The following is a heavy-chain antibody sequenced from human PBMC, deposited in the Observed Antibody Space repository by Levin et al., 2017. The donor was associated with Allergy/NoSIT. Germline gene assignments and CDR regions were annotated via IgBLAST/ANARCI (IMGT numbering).Heavy chain of an antibody. V-gene: IGHV3-74*01. J-gene: IGHJ6*02. CDR2: INSDGSST. CDR3: ARTRDLRNGMDV. CDR1: GFTISNYW. D-gene: IGHD3-3*01. Sequence: ASVKVSCAGSGFTISNYWIHWVRQAPGKGLVWVSRINSDGSSTGYADSVKGRFTISRDNAKNTLYLQMNSLRAEDTAMYYCARTRDLRNGMDVWGQGTTVTVSS.